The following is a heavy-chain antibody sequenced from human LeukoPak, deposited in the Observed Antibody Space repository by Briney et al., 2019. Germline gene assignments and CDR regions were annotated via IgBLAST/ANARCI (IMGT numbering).Heavy chain of an antibody. V-gene: IGHV4-39*07. D-gene: IGHD3-22*01. CDR2: IYYSGST. CDR1: GGSISSSSYY. Sequence: PSQTLSLTCTVSGGSISSSSYYWGWIRQPPGKGLEWIGSIYYSGSTYYNPSLKSRVTISVDTSKNQFSLKLSSVTAADTAVYYCASGPHLQVIVVVTYFDYWGQGTLVTVSS. CDR3: ASGPHLQVIVVVTYFDY. J-gene: IGHJ4*02.